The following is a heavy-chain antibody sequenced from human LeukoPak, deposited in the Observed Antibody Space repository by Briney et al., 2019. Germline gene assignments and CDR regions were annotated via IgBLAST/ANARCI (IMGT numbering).Heavy chain of an antibody. Sequence: GESLRLSCAASGFTFSTYSMNWVRQAPGRGLEWVSAISGSGGSTYYADSVKGRFTISRDNSKNTLYLQMNSLRAEDTAVYYCAKGKIAAAGTFSWYYFDYWGQGTLVTVSS. V-gene: IGHV3-23*01. CDR3: AKGKIAAAGTFSWYYFDY. J-gene: IGHJ4*02. CDR2: ISGSGGST. D-gene: IGHD6-13*01. CDR1: GFTFSTYS.